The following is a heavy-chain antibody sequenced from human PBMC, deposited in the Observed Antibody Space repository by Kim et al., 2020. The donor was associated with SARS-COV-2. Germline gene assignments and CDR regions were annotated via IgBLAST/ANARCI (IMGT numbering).Heavy chain of an antibody. CDR3: AKCPGSGFPPNDAFDI. D-gene: IGHD6-19*01. J-gene: IGHJ3*02. V-gene: IGHV3-23*01. Sequence: SLKCRFTISRDTSKNTLYLQMNSLRAEDTAVYYCAKCPGSGFPPNDAFDIWGQGTMVTVSS.